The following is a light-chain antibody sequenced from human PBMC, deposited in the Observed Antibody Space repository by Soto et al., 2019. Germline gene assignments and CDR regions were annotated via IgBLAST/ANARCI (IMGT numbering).Light chain of an antibody. CDR3: AAWDESLSGVV. V-gene: IGLV1-47*01. CDR1: SSNIGSNY. Sequence: QPVLTQPPSASGTPGQRVTISCSGSSSNIGSNYVYWYQQLPGTVPQLLIYRNSERPSGVPDRFSGSKSGTSASLAISGHRSEDEADYYCAAWDESLSGVVFGGGT. J-gene: IGLJ2*01. CDR2: RNS.